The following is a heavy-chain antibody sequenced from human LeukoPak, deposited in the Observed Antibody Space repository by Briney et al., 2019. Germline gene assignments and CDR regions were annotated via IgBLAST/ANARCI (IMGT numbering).Heavy chain of an antibody. CDR3: ARDSDSSGWPDAFDI. D-gene: IGHD6-19*01. J-gene: IGHJ3*02. CDR1: GGSFSGYY. V-gene: IGHV4-34*01. Sequence: PSETLSLTCAVYGGSFSGYYWSWIRQPPGKGLEWIGEINHSGSTNYNPSLKSRVTISVDTSKNQFSLKLSSVTAADTAVYYCARDSDSSGWPDAFDIWGQGTMVTVSS. CDR2: INHSGST.